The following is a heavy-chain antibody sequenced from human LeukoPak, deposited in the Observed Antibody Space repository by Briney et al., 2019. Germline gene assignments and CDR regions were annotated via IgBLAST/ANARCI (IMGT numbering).Heavy chain of an antibody. CDR1: GFTFSSYA. Sequence: GGSLRLSCAASGFTFSSYAMSWVRQAPGKGLEWVSAISGSGGSTYYADSVKGRFTISRDNSKNTLYLQMNSLRAEDTAVYYCAKCARRNIVVAVAGPNQYYFDYWGQGTLVTVSS. V-gene: IGHV3-23*01. CDR3: AKCARRNIVVAVAGPNQYYFDY. D-gene: IGHD2-15*01. CDR2: ISGSGGST. J-gene: IGHJ4*02.